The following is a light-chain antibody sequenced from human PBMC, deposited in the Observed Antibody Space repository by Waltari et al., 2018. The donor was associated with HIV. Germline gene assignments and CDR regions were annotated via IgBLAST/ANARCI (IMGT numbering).Light chain of an antibody. J-gene: IGLJ3*02. CDR2: SDS. Sequence: HSVLTQAPSASGTLGQRVTISCSGSIHNIRTNSSRWFQRLPGMSPRLIIFSDSQRPSGVPDRFSASKSGTSASLAIDGLESGDEADYYCAARDDILSGSWVFGGGT. CDR3: AARDDILSGSWV. V-gene: IGLV1-47*01. CDR1: IHNIRTNS.